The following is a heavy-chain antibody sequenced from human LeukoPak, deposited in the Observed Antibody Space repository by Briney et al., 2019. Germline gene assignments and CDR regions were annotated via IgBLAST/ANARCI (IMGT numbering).Heavy chain of an antibody. CDR1: GGSISSGDYY. CDR3: AREEEMTIPNYYYYYMDV. CDR2: IYYSGST. Sequence: PSRTLSLTCTVSGGSISSGDYYWSWIRQPPGKGLEWIGYIYYSGSTYYNPSLKSRVTISVDTSKNQFSLKLSSVTAADTAVYYCAREEEMTIPNYYYYYMDVWGKGTTVTVSS. V-gene: IGHV4-30-4*08. D-gene: IGHD3-3*01. J-gene: IGHJ6*03.